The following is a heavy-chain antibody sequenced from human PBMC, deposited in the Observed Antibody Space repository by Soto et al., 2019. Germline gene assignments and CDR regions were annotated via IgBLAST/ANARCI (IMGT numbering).Heavy chain of an antibody. D-gene: IGHD4-17*01. CDR1: GFTFDDYG. CDR2: MNWDGGRT. J-gene: IGHJ4*02. V-gene: IGHV3-20*01. Sequence: EVQLVESGGGVVRPGGSLRLSCAASGFTFDDYGMSWVRQVPGKGLEWVAGMNWDGGRTAYADSVRGRFTISRDNAKNSLYLQTNSLTADDTAFYHCARGSGYGDYVSPYWGQGTLVTVSS. CDR3: ARGSGYGDYVSPY.